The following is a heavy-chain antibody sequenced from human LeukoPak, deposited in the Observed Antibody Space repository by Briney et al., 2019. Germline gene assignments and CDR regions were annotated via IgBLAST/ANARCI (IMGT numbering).Heavy chain of an antibody. V-gene: IGHV1-69*06. CDR1: GGTFSSYA. D-gene: IGHD3-22*01. CDR2: IIPIFGTA. CDR3: ARDRDNYYDSSGYRYYYMDV. J-gene: IGHJ6*03. Sequence: SVKVSCKASGGTFSSYAISWVRQAPGQGLEWVGGIIPIFGTANYAQKFQGRVTITADKSTSTAYMELSSLRSEDTAVYYCARDRDNYYDSSGYRYYYMDVWGKGTTVTVSS.